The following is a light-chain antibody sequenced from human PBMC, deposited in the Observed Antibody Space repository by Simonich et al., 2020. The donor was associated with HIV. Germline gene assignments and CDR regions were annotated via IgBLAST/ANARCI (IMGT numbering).Light chain of an antibody. J-gene: IGLJ2*01. CDR1: ISDVGGYNY. CDR3: SSYTRSTTYVI. V-gene: IGLV2-14*03. Sequence: QSALTQPASVSGSPGPSITISCTGTISDVGGYNYVSWYQQHPGKAPKLLIYADSKRPSGVSNRFSGSKSGSTASLPISGLQAEDEADYYCSSYTRSTTYVIFGGGTKLTVL. CDR2: ADS.